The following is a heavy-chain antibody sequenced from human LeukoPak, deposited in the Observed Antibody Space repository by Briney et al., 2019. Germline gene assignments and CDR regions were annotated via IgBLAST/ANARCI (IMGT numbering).Heavy chain of an antibody. V-gene: IGHV1-8*01. Sequence: ASVKVSCKAPGYTFTSYDINWVRQATGQGLEWMGWMNPNSGNTGYAQKFQGRVTMTRNTSISTAYMELSSLRSEDTAVYYCARDAYDSSGHDAFDIWGQGTMVTVSS. CDR2: MNPNSGNT. CDR3: ARDAYDSSGHDAFDI. CDR1: GYTFTSYD. D-gene: IGHD3-22*01. J-gene: IGHJ3*02.